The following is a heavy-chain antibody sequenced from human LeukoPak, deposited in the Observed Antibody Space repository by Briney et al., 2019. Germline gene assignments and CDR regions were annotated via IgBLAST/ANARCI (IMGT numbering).Heavy chain of an antibody. CDR3: TRHYFYMDV. V-gene: IGHV3-49*04. J-gene: IGHJ6*03. Sequence: GGSLRLSCTASGFTFGDYAVSWVRQAPGKGLEWVGFIRSKAYDGTTEYAASVKGRFTISRDDSKSIAYLQMNSLKTEDTAVYYCTRHYFYMDVWGKGTTVTVSS. CDR1: GFTFGDYA. CDR2: IRSKAYDGTT.